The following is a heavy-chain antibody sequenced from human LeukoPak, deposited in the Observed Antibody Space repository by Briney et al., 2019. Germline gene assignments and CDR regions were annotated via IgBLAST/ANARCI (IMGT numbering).Heavy chain of an antibody. CDR1: GYSISDGCY. J-gene: IGHJ3*02. D-gene: IGHD2-21*02. V-gene: IGHV4-38-2*02. CDR3: ARVGMTSIADAFDI. Sequence: PSETLSLTCTVSGYSISDGCYWGWIRQPPGRGLERIGSIYHSGSTYYNPSLTSRVTMSVDTSKNQFSLKLSSVTAADTAVYHCARVGMTSIADAFDIWGLGTMVSVSS. CDR2: IYHSGST.